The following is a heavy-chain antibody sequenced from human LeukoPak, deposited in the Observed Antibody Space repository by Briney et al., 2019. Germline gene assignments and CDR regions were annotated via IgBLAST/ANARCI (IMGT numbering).Heavy chain of an antibody. Sequence: MPSETLSLTCAVYGGSFSGYYWSWIRQPPGKGLEWIGEINHSGSTNYNPSLKSRVTMSVDTSKNQFSLKLSSVTAADTAVYYCARDPSSTDDWFDPWGQGTLVTVSS. CDR2: INHSGST. D-gene: IGHD6-13*01. CDR1: GGSFSGYY. CDR3: ARDPSSTDDWFDP. V-gene: IGHV4-34*01. J-gene: IGHJ5*02.